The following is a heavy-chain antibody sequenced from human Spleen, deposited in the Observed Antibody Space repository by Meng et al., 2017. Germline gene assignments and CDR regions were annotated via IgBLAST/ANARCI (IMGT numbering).Heavy chain of an antibody. CDR3: ASTKYYYDSSGYYSYYFDY. CDR2: IIPIFGTA. J-gene: IGHJ4*02. V-gene: IGHV1-69*05. D-gene: IGHD3-22*01. CDR1: GGTFSSYA. Sequence: SVKVSCKASGGTFSSYAISWVRQAPGQGLEWMGGIIPIFGTANYAQKFQGRVTITTDESTGTAYMELSSLRSEDTAVYYCASTKYYYDSSGYYSYYFDYWGQGTLVTVSS.